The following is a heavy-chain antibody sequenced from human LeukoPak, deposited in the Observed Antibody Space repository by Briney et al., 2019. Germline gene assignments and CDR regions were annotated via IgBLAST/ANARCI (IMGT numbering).Heavy chain of an antibody. Sequence: KPSQTLSLTCTVSSGSMSSGDYYWNWIRQPPGKGLEWIGHIYYRGGTSYNPSLKSRVTISADTSNNQFSLKLSSVTAADTAVYYCAREWGSPYGLDVWGQGTTVTVSS. CDR3: AREWGSPYGLDV. J-gene: IGHJ6*02. V-gene: IGHV4-30-4*01. CDR1: SGSMSSGDYY. CDR2: IYYRGGT. D-gene: IGHD7-27*01.